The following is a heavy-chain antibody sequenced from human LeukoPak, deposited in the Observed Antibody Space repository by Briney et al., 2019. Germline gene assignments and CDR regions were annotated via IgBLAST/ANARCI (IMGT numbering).Heavy chain of an antibody. D-gene: IGHD1-1*01. Sequence: GGSLRLSCAASGFTFSSYGMHWVRQAPGKGLEWVAFVRYDGSNKYYSDSVKGRFTISRDNSKNTLFLQMNSLRPEDTAVYYCAISQGTSHSGFDYWGQGTLVTVSS. CDR2: VRYDGSNK. CDR1: GFTFSSYG. J-gene: IGHJ4*02. CDR3: AISQGTSHSGFDY. V-gene: IGHV3-30*02.